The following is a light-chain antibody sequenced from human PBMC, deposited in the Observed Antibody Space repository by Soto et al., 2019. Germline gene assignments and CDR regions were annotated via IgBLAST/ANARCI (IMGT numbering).Light chain of an antibody. V-gene: IGLV2-8*01. CDR1: SSDVGGYNF. CDR2: EVS. J-gene: IGLJ1*01. CDR3: SSYAASNTFV. Sequence: QSVLTQPPSASGSPGQSVTISCTGSSSDVGGYNFVSWYQQHPGKAPKLMIYEVSKRPSGVPDRFSGSKSGNTASLTVSGLQADEEADYYCSSYAASNTFVFGIGTKLTVL.